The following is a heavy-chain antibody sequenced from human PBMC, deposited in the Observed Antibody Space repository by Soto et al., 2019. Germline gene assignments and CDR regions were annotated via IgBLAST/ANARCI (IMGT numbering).Heavy chain of an antibody. CDR2: VYSTGGT. D-gene: IGHD1-1*01. V-gene: IGHV4-59*08. CDR3: VRQGIGNLHGLVDV. CDR1: SGPSSSHN. Sequence: QVQLQQSGPGLVKPSETLSLTCCVSSGPSSSHNWGWIRQPPGRGLEWIGYVYSTGGTSYNPSLKSQVTISADTSTNHISLTLTSVTAADTAVYYCVRQGIGNLHGLVDVWGQGTTVRVSS. J-gene: IGHJ6*02.